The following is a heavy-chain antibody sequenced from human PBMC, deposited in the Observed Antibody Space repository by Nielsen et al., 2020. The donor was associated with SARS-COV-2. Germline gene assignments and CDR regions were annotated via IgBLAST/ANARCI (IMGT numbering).Heavy chain of an antibody. CDR2: ISWNSGSI. V-gene: IGHV3-9*01. Sequence: GGSLRLSCAASGFTFDDYAMHWVRQAPGKGLEWVSGISWNSGSIGYADSVKGRFTISRDNAKNSLYLQMNSLSAEDTALYYCAKDIEQWLLVDGYRRFDPWGQGTLVTVSS. CDR1: GFTFDDYA. D-gene: IGHD6-19*01. J-gene: IGHJ5*02. CDR3: AKDIEQWLLVDGYRRFDP.